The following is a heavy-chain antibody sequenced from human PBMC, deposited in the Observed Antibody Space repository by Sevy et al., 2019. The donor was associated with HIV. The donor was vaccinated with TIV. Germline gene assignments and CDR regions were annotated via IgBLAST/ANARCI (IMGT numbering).Heavy chain of an antibody. Sequence: GGSLRLSCAASGFTFSTYSMNWVRQAPGKGLEWVSYISSSSSTIYYADSVKGRFTISRDNAKNSLYVQMNSLRDEDTAVYYCAREGSVVVAGFYYYYGMGVWGQGTTVTVSS. D-gene: IGHD6-19*01. V-gene: IGHV3-48*02. CDR1: GFTFSTYS. CDR3: AREGSVVVAGFYYYYGMGV. J-gene: IGHJ6*02. CDR2: ISSSSSTI.